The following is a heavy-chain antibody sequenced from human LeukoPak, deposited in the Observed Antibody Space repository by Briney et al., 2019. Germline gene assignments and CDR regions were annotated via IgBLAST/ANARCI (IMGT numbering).Heavy chain of an antibody. CDR1: GGSFSGYY. Sequence: SETLSLTCAVYGGSFSGYYWSWIRQPPGKGLEWIGEINHSGSTNHNPSLKSRVTISVDTSKNQFSLKLSSVTAADTAVYYCARDYYDSSGYSYYFDYWGQGTLVTVSS. V-gene: IGHV4-34*01. CDR2: INHSGST. CDR3: ARDYYDSSGYSYYFDY. D-gene: IGHD3-22*01. J-gene: IGHJ4*02.